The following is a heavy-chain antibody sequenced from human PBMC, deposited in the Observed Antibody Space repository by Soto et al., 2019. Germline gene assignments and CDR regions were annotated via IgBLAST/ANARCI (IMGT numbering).Heavy chain of an antibody. CDR2: INHSGST. CDR3: ARGRRNNYYYYYMDV. CDR1: GGSFSGYY. Sequence: SETLSLTCAVYGGSFSGYYWSWIRQPPVKGLEWIGEINHSGSTNYNPSLKSRVTISVDTSKNQFSLNLSSVTAADTAVYYCARGRRNNYYYYYMDVWGKGTTVTVSS. J-gene: IGHJ6*03. V-gene: IGHV4-34*01.